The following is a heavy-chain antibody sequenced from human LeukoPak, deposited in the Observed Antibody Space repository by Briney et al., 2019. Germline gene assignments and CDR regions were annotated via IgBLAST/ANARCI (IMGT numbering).Heavy chain of an antibody. J-gene: IGHJ4*02. CDR3: ARLYGSTLYFDY. CDR2: MYYSGST. CDR1: GGSISSSSHH. V-gene: IGHV4-39*01. D-gene: IGHD3-22*01. Sequence: SETLSLTCTVFGGSISSSSHHWAWIRQPPGKGLEWIGNMYYSGSTYYNPSLKSRVTLSVDTSKNQSSLKMSSVSAAETALYYCARLYGSTLYFDYWGQGTVVTVSS.